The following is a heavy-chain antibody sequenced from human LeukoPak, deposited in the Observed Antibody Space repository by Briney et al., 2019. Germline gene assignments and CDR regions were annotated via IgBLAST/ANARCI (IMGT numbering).Heavy chain of an antibody. J-gene: IGHJ3*02. CDR1: GYTFTDYY. CDR3: ATLAYCGGDCYFGAFDI. Sequence: ASVKVSCKVSGYTFTDYYMHWVQQAPGKGLEWMGLVDPEDGETIYAEKFQGRVTITADTSTDTAYMELSSLRSEDTAVYYCATLAYCGGDCYFGAFDIWGQGTMVTVSS. D-gene: IGHD2-21*01. V-gene: IGHV1-69-2*01. CDR2: VDPEDGET.